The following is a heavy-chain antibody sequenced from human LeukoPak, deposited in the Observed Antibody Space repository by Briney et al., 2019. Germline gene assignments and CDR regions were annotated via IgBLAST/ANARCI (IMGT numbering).Heavy chain of an antibody. Sequence: SETLSLTCAVYGGSFSGYYWSWIRQPPGKGLEWIGEINHSGSTNYNPSLKSRVTISVDTSKNQFSLKLCSVTAADTAVYYCASTNYYDSSGYPFDYWGQGTLVTVPS. D-gene: IGHD3-22*01. CDR3: ASTNYYDSSGYPFDY. CDR2: INHSGST. J-gene: IGHJ4*02. CDR1: GGSFSGYY. V-gene: IGHV4-34*01.